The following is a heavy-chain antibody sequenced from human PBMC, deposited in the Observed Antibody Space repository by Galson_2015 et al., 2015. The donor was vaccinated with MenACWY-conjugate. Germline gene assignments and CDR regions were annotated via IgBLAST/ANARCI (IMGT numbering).Heavy chain of an antibody. J-gene: IGHJ2*01. D-gene: IGHD3-9*01. Sequence: SLRLSCAASGFTFSSYWVSWVRQAPGKGLEWVANIKQDGSEKYYVDSVKGRFTISRDNAKNSLYLQMNSLRAEDTAVYYCARDHAYDILTGYYLGGGEYDLWGRGTLVTVSS. CDR2: IKQDGSEK. V-gene: IGHV3-7*03. CDR3: ARDHAYDILTGYYLGGGEYDL. CDR1: GFTFSSYW.